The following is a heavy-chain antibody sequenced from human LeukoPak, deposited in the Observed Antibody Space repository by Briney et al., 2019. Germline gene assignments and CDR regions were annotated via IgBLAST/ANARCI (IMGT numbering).Heavy chain of an antibody. D-gene: IGHD3-16*02. V-gene: IGHV4-38-2*01. J-gene: IGHJ4*02. Sequence: SETLSLTCAVSGYSISSGYYWGWIRQPPGKGLEWIGSIYHRGSTYYNPSLKSRVTISVDTSKNQFSLKLSSVTAADTAVYYCARAPPYDYVWGSYRLYYFDYWGQGTLVTVSS. CDR1: GYSISSGYY. CDR3: ARAPPYDYVWGSYRLYYFDY. CDR2: IYHRGST.